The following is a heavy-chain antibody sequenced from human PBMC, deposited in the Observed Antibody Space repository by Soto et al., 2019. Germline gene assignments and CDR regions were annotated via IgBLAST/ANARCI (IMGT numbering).Heavy chain of an antibody. CDR1: GFTFTYYA. CDR2: VSANGQGI. J-gene: IGHJ4*02. V-gene: IGHV3-23*01. Sequence: PEESLRLSCTASGFTFTYYAFSWVRQAPGKGLEWVSAVSANGQGIYYADSVRGRFTISRDNSKNTVFLHMDSLRAEDTAVYYCAKDRDYPRDQFHYWGQGTLVTVSS. D-gene: IGHD2-2*01. CDR3: AKDRDYPRDQFHY.